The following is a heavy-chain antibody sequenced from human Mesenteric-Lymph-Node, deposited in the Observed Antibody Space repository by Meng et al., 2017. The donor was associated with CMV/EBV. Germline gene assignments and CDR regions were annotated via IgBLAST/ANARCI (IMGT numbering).Heavy chain of an antibody. J-gene: IGHJ4*02. D-gene: IGHD1-26*01. CDR3: AKAHSGSYYTFDY. V-gene: IGHV3-20*01. CDR1: GFTFSSYS. Sequence: GESLKISCAASGFTFSSYSMNWVRQAPGKGLEWVSGINWNGGSTGYADSVKGRFTISRDSAKTSLYLQMNSLRAEDTALYHCAKAHSGSYYTFDYWGQGTLVTVSS. CDR2: INWNGGST.